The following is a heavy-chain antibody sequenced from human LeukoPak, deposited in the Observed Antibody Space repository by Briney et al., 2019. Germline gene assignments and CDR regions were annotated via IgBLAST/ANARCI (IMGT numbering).Heavy chain of an antibody. CDR2: IYYSGST. V-gene: IGHV4-30-4*08. Sequence: PSENLSLTCTVSGGSISSGDYYWSWIRQPPGKGLEWIGYIYYSGSTYYNPSLKSRVTISVDTSKNQFSLKLSSVTAADTAVYYCARDDYGDLYGMDVWGQGTTVTVSS. CDR1: GGSISSGDYY. CDR3: ARDDYGDLYGMDV. J-gene: IGHJ6*02. D-gene: IGHD4-17*01.